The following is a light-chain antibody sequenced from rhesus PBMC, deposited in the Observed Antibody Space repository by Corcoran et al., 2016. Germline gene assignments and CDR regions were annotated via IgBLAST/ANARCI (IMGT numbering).Light chain of an antibody. V-gene: IGKV1-33*02. CDR1: QGISNA. Sequence: DIQMSQSPSSLSASVGDKVTITCRASQGISNALAWYQQKPGKAPKLLIYAASSLESGVPSRFSGGRSGTDVTLTISSLQPEDFATYYCQQGYSTPFTFGPGTKLDIK. CDR2: AAS. J-gene: IGKJ3*01. CDR3: QQGYSTPFT.